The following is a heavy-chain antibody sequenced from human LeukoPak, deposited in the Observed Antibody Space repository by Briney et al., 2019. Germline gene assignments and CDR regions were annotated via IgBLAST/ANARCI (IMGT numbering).Heavy chain of an antibody. Sequence: GGSLRLSCAASGFTFSSYSMNWVRQAPGKGLEWVSYISSSGSTTYYADSMKGRFTISRDNAKNSLYLQMNSLRAEDTAVYYCARSPAGANYYLDVWGKGTTVTISS. CDR3: ARSPAGANYYLDV. V-gene: IGHV3-48*04. CDR1: GFTFSSYS. D-gene: IGHD1-14*01. J-gene: IGHJ6*03. CDR2: ISSSGSTT.